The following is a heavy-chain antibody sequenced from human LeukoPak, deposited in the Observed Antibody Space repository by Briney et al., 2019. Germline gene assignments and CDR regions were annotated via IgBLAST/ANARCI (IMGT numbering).Heavy chain of an antibody. Sequence: ASVKVSCKASGYTFTGHYMHWVRQAPGQGLEWMGWISAYNGNTNYAQKLQGRVTVTTDTSTSTAYMELRSLRSDDTAVYYCARSEQWLVRLDYWGQGTLVTVSS. CDR2: ISAYNGNT. V-gene: IGHV1-18*04. D-gene: IGHD6-19*01. J-gene: IGHJ4*02. CDR3: ARSEQWLVRLDY. CDR1: GYTFTGHY.